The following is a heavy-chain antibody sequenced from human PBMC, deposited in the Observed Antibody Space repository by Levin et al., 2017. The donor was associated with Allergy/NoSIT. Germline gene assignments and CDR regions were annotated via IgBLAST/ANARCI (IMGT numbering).Heavy chain of an antibody. CDR3: GNSLEVGATDLDY. V-gene: IGHV3-30*18. CDR1: GFIFRKYG. J-gene: IGHJ4*02. CDR2: ISSDAIIK. Sequence: GESLKISCAASGFIFRKYGMHWVRQAPGKGLEWVAVISSDAIIKDYADSVKGRFTISRDNSKNTLYLQMNNLRAEDTAVYYCGNSLEVGATDLDYWGQGTLVTVSS. D-gene: IGHD1-26*01.